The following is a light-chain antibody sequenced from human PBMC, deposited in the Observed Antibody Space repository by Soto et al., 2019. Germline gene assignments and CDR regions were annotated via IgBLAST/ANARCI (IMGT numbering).Light chain of an antibody. CDR1: SSDVGGYNY. J-gene: IGLJ3*02. Sequence: QSALTQPASVSGSPGQSIAIFCTGTSSDVGGYNYVSWYQQHPGKAPKLMIFDVSIRPSGVSDRFSGSKSGNTASLTISGLQSEDEDDYYCSSYTSSSTLVFGGGTKVTVL. V-gene: IGLV2-14*01. CDR3: SSYTSSSTLV. CDR2: DVS.